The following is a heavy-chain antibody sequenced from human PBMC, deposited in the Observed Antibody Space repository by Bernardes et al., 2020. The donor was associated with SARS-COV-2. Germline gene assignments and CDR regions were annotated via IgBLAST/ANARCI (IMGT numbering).Heavy chain of an antibody. V-gene: IGHV3-64D*06. CDR3: VKDRGGTYAFDY. Sequence: GGSLRLSCLGSGFTFSSSAMHWVRRAPGRGLEYVSGINDHGDRTHYAESVKGRFTISRDDSKNTVHLQMSSLRVEDTAVYHCVKDRGGTYAFDYWCQVIMVTVSS. J-gene: IGHJ4*02. D-gene: IGHD1-26*01. CDR2: INDHGDRT. CDR1: GFTFSSSA.